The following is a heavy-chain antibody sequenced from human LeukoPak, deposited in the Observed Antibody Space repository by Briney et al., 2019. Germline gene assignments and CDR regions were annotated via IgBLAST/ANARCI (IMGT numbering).Heavy chain of an antibody. Sequence: SETLSLTCAVYGGSFSGYYWSWIRQPPGKGLEWIGEINHRGSTNYNPSLKSRVTISVDTSKNQFSLKLSSVTAADTAVYYCASSPHYDYARALWGQGTLVTVSS. J-gene: IGHJ4*02. CDR3: ASSPHYDYARAL. V-gene: IGHV4-34*01. D-gene: IGHD3-16*01. CDR1: GGSFSGYY. CDR2: INHRGST.